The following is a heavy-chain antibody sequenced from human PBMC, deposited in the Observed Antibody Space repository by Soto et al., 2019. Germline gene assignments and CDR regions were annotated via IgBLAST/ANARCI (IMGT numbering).Heavy chain of an antibody. D-gene: IGHD3-10*01. Sequence: GESLKISCAASGFTFSSYSMNWVRQAPGKGLEWVSSISSSSSYIYYADSVKGRFTISRDNAKNSLYLQMNSLRAEDTAVYYCARDATEGSVDYAFDIWGQGTMVTVSS. CDR1: GFTFSSYS. J-gene: IGHJ3*02. V-gene: IGHV3-21*01. CDR3: ARDATEGSVDYAFDI. CDR2: ISSSSSYI.